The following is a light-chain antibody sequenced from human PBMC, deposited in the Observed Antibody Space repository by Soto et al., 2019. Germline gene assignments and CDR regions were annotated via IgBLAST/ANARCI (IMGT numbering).Light chain of an antibody. CDR1: SGSIASNY. CDR3: QSYDSSNLNWV. J-gene: IGLJ3*02. Sequence: NFMLTQPHSVSESPGKTVTISCTRSSGSIASNYVQWYQQRPGSSPTTVIYEDNQRPSWVPDRFSGSIDSSSNSASLTISGLKTEDEADYYCQSYDSSNLNWVFGGGTKLTVL. CDR2: EDN. V-gene: IGLV6-57*01.